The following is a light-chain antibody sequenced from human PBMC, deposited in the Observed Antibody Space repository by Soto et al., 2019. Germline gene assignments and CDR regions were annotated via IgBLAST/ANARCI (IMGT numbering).Light chain of an antibody. J-gene: IGKJ4*01. CDR1: QSVSSY. Sequence: EIVLTQSPATLSLSPGERATLSCRASQSVSSYLAWYQQKAGQAPRLLIYDASNRATGIPARFSGSGSGTDFTLTISSLEPEDFAGYYCQQRRNWPLTFGGGTKVEI. V-gene: IGKV3-11*01. CDR3: QQRRNWPLT. CDR2: DAS.